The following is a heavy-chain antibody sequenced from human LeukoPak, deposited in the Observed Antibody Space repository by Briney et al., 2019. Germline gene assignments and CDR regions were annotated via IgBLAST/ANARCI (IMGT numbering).Heavy chain of an antibody. Sequence: SVKVSCKASGGTFSSYAISWVRQAPGQGLEWMGGIIPIFGTANYTQKFQGRVTITADESTSTAYMELSSLRSEDTAVYYCARGYGSAYYYGMDVWGQGTTVTVSS. J-gene: IGHJ6*02. CDR1: GGTFSSYA. V-gene: IGHV1-69*13. CDR2: IIPIFGTA. CDR3: ARGYGSAYYYGMDV. D-gene: IGHD3-10*01.